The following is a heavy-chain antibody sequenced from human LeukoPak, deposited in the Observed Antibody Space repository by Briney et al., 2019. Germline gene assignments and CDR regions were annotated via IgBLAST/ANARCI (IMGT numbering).Heavy chain of an antibody. CDR2: INHSGST. D-gene: IGHD3-10*01. CDR1: GGSFSGYY. J-gene: IGHJ4*02. V-gene: IGHV4-34*01. Sequence: SETLSLTCAVYGGSFSGYYWSWIRQPPGKGLEWIGEINHSGSTNYNPSLKSRVTISVDTSKNQFSLKLSSVTAADTAVYYCARVATMGTPFDYWGQGTLVTVSS. CDR3: ARVATMGTPFDY.